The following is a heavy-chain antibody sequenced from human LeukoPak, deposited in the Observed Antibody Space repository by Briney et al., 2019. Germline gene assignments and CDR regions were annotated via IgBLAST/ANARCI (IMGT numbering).Heavy chain of an antibody. D-gene: IGHD3-16*01. CDR1: RFTFSSYW. CDR3: ARAGNTYAYAY. CDR2: IKHDGSEK. Sequence: GGSLRLSCAASRFTFSSYWMSWVRQAPGKGLEWVANIKHDGSEKYYVDSVKGRFTISRDNAKNSLYLQMNSLRAEDTAVYYCARAGNTYAYAYWGQGTLVTVSS. J-gene: IGHJ4*02. V-gene: IGHV3-7*05.